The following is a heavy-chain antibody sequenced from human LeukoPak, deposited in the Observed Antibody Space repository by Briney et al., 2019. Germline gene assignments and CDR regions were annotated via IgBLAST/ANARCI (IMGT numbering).Heavy chain of an antibody. D-gene: IGHD3-22*01. CDR1: GFAVSSNY. CDR2: IYSGGST. V-gene: IGHV3-66*01. Sequence: PGGSLRLSCAASGFAVSSNYMSWVRQAPGKGLEWVSVIYSGGSTYYAGSVKGRFTISRDNSKNTLYLQMNSLRAEDTAVYYCARDSPQYYDSSGVWGQGTLVTVSS. J-gene: IGHJ4*02. CDR3: ARDSPQYYDSSGV.